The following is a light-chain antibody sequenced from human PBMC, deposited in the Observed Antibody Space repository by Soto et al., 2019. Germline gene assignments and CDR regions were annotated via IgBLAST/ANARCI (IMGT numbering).Light chain of an antibody. V-gene: IGLV2-14*01. CDR3: SSYTSSSTNVV. CDR1: SSDVGGYNY. J-gene: IGLJ2*01. Sequence: QSALTQPASVSGSHGQSITISCTGTSSDVGGYNYVSWYQQHPGKAPKLMIYEVSNRPSGVSNRFSGSKSGNTASLTISGLQAEDEADYYCSSYTSSSTNVVFGGGTKFTVL. CDR2: EVS.